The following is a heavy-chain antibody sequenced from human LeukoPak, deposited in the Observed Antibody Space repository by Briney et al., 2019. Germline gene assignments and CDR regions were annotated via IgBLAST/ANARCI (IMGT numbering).Heavy chain of an antibody. CDR1: GFTFSSYA. CDR3: AKDNNDVRGVLDY. CDR2: ISGSGGST. D-gene: IGHD3-10*01. Sequence: GGSLRLSCAASGFTFSSYAMSWVRQAPGKGLEWVSAISGSGGSTYYADSVKGRSTISRDNSKNTLYLQMNSLRAEDTAVYYCAKDNNDVRGVLDYWGQGTLVTVSS. V-gene: IGHV3-23*01. J-gene: IGHJ4*02.